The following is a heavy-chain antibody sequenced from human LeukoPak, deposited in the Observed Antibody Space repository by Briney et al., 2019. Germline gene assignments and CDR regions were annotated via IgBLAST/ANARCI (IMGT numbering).Heavy chain of an antibody. CDR2: ISYDGSNK. CDR3: ATYIQRPPGMDV. Sequence: PGRSLRLSCAASGFTFSSYGMHWVRQAPGKGLEWVAVISYDGSNKYYADSVKGRFTISTDNSKNTVYLQMNSLRAEDTALYFCATYIQRPPGMDVWGQGTTVTVSS. CDR1: GFTFSSYG. J-gene: IGHJ6*02. V-gene: IGHV3-30*03. D-gene: IGHD2-15*01.